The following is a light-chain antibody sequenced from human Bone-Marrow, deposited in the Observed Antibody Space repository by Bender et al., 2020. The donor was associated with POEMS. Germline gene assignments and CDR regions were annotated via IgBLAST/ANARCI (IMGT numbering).Light chain of an antibody. CDR3: SSYTRSATVV. J-gene: IGLJ2*01. CDR2: DVS. V-gene: IGLV2-14*01. CDR1: GSDVGGYNY. Sequence: QSALTQPRSVSGSPGQSITISCTGTGSDVGGYNYVSWYQQHAGKVPKLMIYDVSKRPSGVSNRFSGSKSGNTASLTISGLQAEDEADYYCSSYTRSATVVFGGGTKLTVL.